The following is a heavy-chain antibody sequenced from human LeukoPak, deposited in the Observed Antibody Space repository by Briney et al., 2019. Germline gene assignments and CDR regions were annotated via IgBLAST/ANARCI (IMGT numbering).Heavy chain of an antibody. Sequence: SETLSLTCTVSGDSSSSHSDFWGWIRQPPGKGLEWIGNIHHIGSTYYNPSLRSRVAFSVDTSPNQFSLKLSSVTAADTAVYYCARSVPYNGGWRATSDFWGQGALVTVSS. CDR3: ARSVPYNGGWRATSDF. CDR2: IHHIGST. V-gene: IGHV4-39*01. D-gene: IGHD2-8*01. CDR1: GDSSSSHSDF. J-gene: IGHJ4*02.